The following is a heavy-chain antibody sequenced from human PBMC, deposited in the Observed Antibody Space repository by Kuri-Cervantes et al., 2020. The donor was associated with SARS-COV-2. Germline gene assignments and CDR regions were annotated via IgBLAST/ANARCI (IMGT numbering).Heavy chain of an antibody. CDR1: GFTFSSYA. V-gene: IGHV3-23*01. Sequence: GGSLRLFCAASGFTFSSYAMSWVRQAPGKGLEWVSAISGSGGSTYYADSVKGRFTISRDNSKNTLYLQMNSLRAEDTAVYYCAKADWANYYYYYGMDVWGQGTTVTVSS. D-gene: IGHD3-9*01. CDR3: AKADWANYYYYYGMDV. J-gene: IGHJ6*02. CDR2: ISGSGGST.